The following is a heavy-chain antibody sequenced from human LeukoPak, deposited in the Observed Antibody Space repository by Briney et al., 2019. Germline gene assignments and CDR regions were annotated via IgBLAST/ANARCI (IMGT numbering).Heavy chain of an antibody. V-gene: IGHV1-3*01. CDR1: GYTFTTYA. J-gene: IGHJ4*02. CDR2: INAGNGNT. Sequence: ASVKVSCKASGYTFTTYALHWARQAPGQRLEWMGWINAGNGNTKYSQKFQDRVTITRDTSANTAYMELSSLRSEDTAVFYCARAPYDFWSAYPDYWGQGTLVTVSS. CDR3: ARAPYDFWSAYPDY. D-gene: IGHD3-3*01.